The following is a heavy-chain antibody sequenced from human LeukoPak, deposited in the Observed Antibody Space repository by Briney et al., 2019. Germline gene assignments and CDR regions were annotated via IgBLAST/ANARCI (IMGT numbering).Heavy chain of an antibody. CDR1: GYTFTGYY. CDR3: ARDHSGYDYTMFDY. CDR2: INPNSGGT. Sequence: GASVKVSCKASGYTFTGYYMHWVRQAPGQGLEWMGWINPNSGGTNYAQKFQGRVTMTRDTSISTAYMELSRLRSDDTAVYYCARDHSGYDYTMFDYWGQGTLVTVSS. D-gene: IGHD5-12*01. V-gene: IGHV1-2*02. J-gene: IGHJ4*02.